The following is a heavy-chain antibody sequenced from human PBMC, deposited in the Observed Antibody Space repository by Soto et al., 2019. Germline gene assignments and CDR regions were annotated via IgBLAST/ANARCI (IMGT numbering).Heavy chain of an antibody. CDR2: ISYDGSDK. D-gene: IGHD5-12*01. Sequence: QVQLVESGGGVVQPGRSLRLSCRVSGFTFNNSGIHWVRQAPGKGLEWMAVISYDGSDKYYADSVKGRVIISRDNSKNTLNLEMNSLRAEDTAIYYCVKDRVPGAYGYYYGMDVWGQGTTVTVSS. J-gene: IGHJ6*02. CDR1: GFTFNNSG. CDR3: VKDRVPGAYGYYYGMDV. V-gene: IGHV3-30*18.